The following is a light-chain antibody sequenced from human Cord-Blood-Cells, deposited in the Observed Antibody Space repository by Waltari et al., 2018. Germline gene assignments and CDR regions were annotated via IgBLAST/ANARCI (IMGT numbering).Light chain of an antibody. CDR3: SSYTSSSTLVV. Sequence: SCTGTSSDVGGYNYVSWYQQHPGKAPKLMIYDVSNRPSGVSNRFSGSKSGNTASLTISGLQAEDEADYYCSSYTSSSTLVVFGGGTKLTVL. CDR2: DVS. CDR1: SSDVGGYNY. J-gene: IGLJ2*01. V-gene: IGLV2-14*04.